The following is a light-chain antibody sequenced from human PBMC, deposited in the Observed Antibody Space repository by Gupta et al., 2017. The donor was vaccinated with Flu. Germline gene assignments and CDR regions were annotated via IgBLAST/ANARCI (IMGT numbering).Light chain of an antibody. CDR2: QYF. CDR3: QAWDSTSWV. J-gene: IGLJ3*02. CDR1: KLEDKY. Sequence: SYDTVQPPSVSVSPGQTATISCSGDKLEDKYVCWYQQKTGQSPVLVIYQYFRRPSGIPERFSGSNSGNTATLTIRGAQSMDEADYCCQAWDSTSWVFGGGTKLTVL. V-gene: IGLV3-1*01.